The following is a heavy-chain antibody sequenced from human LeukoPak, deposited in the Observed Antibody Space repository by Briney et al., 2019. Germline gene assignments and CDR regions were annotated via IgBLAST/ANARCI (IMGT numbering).Heavy chain of an antibody. CDR3: VKDALYGSGTYYNS. CDR2: IGGTAGGT. CDR1: GFTFSSYG. Sequence: PGGSLRLSCAASGFTFSSYGMSWVRQAPGKGLEWVSAIGGTAGGTYYADSVKGRFTISRDNSENTLSLQMNSLGAEDTAVYYCVKDALYGSGTYYNSWGQGTLVTVSS. V-gene: IGHV3-23*01. J-gene: IGHJ5*02. D-gene: IGHD3-10*01.